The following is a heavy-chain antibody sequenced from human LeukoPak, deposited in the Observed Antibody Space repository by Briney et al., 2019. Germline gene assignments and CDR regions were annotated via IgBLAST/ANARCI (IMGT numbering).Heavy chain of an antibody. J-gene: IGHJ4*02. V-gene: IGHV1-18*01. CDR2: ISAYDGNT. Sequence: ASVKVSCKASGYTFTSYGISWVRQAPGQGLELMGWISAYDGNTNYAQELRGRVTMTTDTFTSTAYMELRSLRSDDTAVYYCARTAGTIFGVVTSGYWGQGTLVTVSS. D-gene: IGHD3-3*01. CDR3: ARTAGTIFGVVTSGY. CDR1: GYTFTSYG.